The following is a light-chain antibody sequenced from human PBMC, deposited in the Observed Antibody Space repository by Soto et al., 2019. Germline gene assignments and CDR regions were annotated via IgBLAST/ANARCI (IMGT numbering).Light chain of an antibody. J-gene: IGKJ1*01. CDR3: QQYSNWQT. V-gene: IGKV3-15*01. CDR2: SAS. Sequence: EIVLTQSPVTLSVSPGERATLSCWASQSVSSDLAWYQQKPGQAPRLLIHSASTRATAIPARFSGSGFGTEFTLTISSLQSEDFAVYYCQQYSNWQTFGQGTKVEIK. CDR1: QSVSSD.